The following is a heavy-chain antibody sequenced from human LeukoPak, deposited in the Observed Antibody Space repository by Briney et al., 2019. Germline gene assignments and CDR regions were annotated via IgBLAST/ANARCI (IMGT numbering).Heavy chain of an antibody. Sequence: GGSLRLSCAASGFTFSSFWIYWVRHAPGKGLVWVSRINSDGSETMYADSVNGRFTISRDNAKNTLYLQMNSLRAEDTAVYYCARVRMGDDFNPFDYWGQGTLVTVSS. V-gene: IGHV3-74*03. CDR2: INSDGSET. D-gene: IGHD3-16*01. CDR1: GFTFSSFW. CDR3: ARVRMGDDFNPFDY. J-gene: IGHJ4*02.